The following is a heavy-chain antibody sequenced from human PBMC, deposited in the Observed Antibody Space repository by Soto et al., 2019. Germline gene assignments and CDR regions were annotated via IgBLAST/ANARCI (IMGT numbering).Heavy chain of an antibody. CDR3: ARRGPGTYFDY. J-gene: IGHJ4*02. CDR2: ISGSGGST. Sequence: EVQLLESGGGLVQPGGSLRLSCEASGFTFSSYAMRWVRQAPGKGLEWVSAISGSGGSTYYADSVKGRFTISRDNSKNTLYLQMNSLRAEATAVYYCARRGPGTYFDYWGQGTLVTVSS. V-gene: IGHV3-23*01. CDR1: GFTFSSYA. D-gene: IGHD6-13*01.